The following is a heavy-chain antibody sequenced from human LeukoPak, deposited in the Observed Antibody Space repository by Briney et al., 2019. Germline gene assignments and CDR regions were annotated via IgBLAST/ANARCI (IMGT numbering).Heavy chain of an antibody. CDR3: AAKRSPLALGI. J-gene: IGHJ3*02. V-gene: IGHV3-23*01. CDR1: GFTVSSNY. D-gene: IGHD4-17*01. Sequence: PGGSLRLSCAASGFTVSSNYMSWVRQAPGKGLEWVSAIRGSGGSTYYADSVKGRFTISRDNSKNTLYLQMNSLRAEDTAIYYCAAKRSPLALGIWGQGTMVTVSS. CDR2: IRGSGGST.